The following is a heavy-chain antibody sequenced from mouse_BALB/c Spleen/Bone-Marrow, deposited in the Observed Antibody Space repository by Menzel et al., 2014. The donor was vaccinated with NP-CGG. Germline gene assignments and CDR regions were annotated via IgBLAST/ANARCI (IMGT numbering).Heavy chain of an antibody. V-gene: IGHV7-3*02. Sequence: EVKLMESGGGLVQPGGSLRLSCATSGFTFTDYYMSWVRQPPGKALEWLGFIRNKANGYTTEYSASVKGRFTISRDNSQSILYLQMNTLRAEDSATDYCARDDAMDYWGQGTSVTVSS. J-gene: IGHJ4*01. CDR2: IRNKANGYTT. CDR1: GFTFTDYY. CDR3: ARDDAMDY.